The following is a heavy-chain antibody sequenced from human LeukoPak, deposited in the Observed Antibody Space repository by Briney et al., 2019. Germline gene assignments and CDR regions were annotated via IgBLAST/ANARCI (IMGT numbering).Heavy chain of an antibody. Sequence: KSSETLSLTCAVYGGSFSGYYWSWIRQPPGKGREWIGEINHSGSTNYNPSLKSRVTILLHTSKNHFSLNLSSVTAADTAVYYCARRPRGVIIKSWFDSWGQGTLVTVSS. V-gene: IGHV4-34*01. CDR2: INHSGST. CDR3: ARRPRGVIIKSWFDS. D-gene: IGHD3-10*01. CDR1: GGSFSGYY. J-gene: IGHJ5*01.